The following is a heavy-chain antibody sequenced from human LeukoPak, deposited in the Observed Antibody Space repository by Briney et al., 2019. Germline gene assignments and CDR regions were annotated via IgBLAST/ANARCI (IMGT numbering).Heavy chain of an antibody. CDR1: GGTFSSYA. J-gene: IGHJ3*02. CDR2: IIPIFGTA. Sequence: GASVKVSCKASGGTFSSYAISWVRQAPGQGLEWMGGIIPIFGTANYAQKFRGRVTITADESTSTAYMELSSLRSEDTAVYYCARARDGVCYTICLGAFDIWGQGTMVTVSS. V-gene: IGHV1-69*13. CDR3: ARARDGVCYTICLGAFDI. D-gene: IGHD2-8*01.